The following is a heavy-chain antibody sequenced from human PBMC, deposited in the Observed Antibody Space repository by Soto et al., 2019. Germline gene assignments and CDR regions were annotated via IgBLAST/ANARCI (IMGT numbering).Heavy chain of an antibody. V-gene: IGHV3-74*01. CDR3: AREVRAAGTADDY. Sequence: EVQLVESGGGLVQPGGSLRLSCAASGFTFSNYWMHWIRQAPGKGLVWVSRINGDGSIPIYADSVRGRFTISRDNAKNTLYLQMNSLRAEDTAVYYCAREVRAAGTADDYWGQGTLVTVSS. CDR1: GFTFSNYW. D-gene: IGHD6-13*01. CDR2: INGDGSIP. J-gene: IGHJ4*02.